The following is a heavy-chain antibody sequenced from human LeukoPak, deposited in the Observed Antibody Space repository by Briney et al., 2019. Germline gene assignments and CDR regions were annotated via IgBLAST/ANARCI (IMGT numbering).Heavy chain of an antibody. Sequence: SETLSLTCAVPGGSISRGGYSWSWIRQPPGKGLEWIGYIYYGGSTNYNPSLKSRVTMSVDTSKNQFSLKLNSVTAADTAVYYCARHVYSSSWYIYYYGMDVWGRGTTVTVSS. D-gene: IGHD6-13*01. J-gene: IGHJ6*02. V-gene: IGHV4-61*08. CDR3: ARHVYSSSWYIYYYGMDV. CDR2: IYYGGST. CDR1: GGSISRGGYS.